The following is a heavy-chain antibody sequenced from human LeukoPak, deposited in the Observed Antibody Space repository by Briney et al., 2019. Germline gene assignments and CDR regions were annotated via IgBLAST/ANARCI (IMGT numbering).Heavy chain of an antibody. Sequence: SETLSLTCAVYGGSLSGAYCTWIRQTPEKGLEWIGEINHGGRTNYNPPLEPRVTISLDKSQNHFSLKLTSVTAADSAVYYCARDPCSSVNCPLHYWGQGTQVTVSS. CDR2: INHGGRT. J-gene: IGHJ4*02. CDR1: GGSLSGAY. CDR3: ARDPCSSVNCPLHY. V-gene: IGHV4-34*01. D-gene: IGHD6-19*01.